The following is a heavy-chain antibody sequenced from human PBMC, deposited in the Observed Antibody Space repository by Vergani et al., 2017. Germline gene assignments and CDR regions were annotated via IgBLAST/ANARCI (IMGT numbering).Heavy chain of an antibody. V-gene: IGHV4-30-4*08. Sequence: QVQLQESGPGLVKPSQTLSLTCTVSGGSISSGDYYWSWIRQPPGKGLEWIGYIYYSGSTYYNPSLKSRVTISVDMSKNQFSLKLSSVTAADTAVYYWAREKGYDSSSWYNWFDPWGQGTLVTVSS. CDR2: IYYSGST. D-gene: IGHD6-13*01. CDR3: AREKGYDSSSWYNWFDP. CDR1: GGSISSGDYY. J-gene: IGHJ5*02.